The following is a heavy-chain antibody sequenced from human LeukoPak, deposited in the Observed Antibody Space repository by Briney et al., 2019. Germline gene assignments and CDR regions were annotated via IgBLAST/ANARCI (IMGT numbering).Heavy chain of an antibody. Sequence: GASVKVSCKASGYTFTSYGISWVRQAPGQGLEWMGWISAYNGNTNYAQKLQGRVTMTRDTSTSTVYMELSSLRSEDTAVYYCAKDTRVLLWFGELTDQNWFDPWGQGTLVTVSS. CDR3: AKDTRVLLWFGELTDQNWFDP. CDR2: ISAYNGNT. D-gene: IGHD3-10*01. J-gene: IGHJ5*02. V-gene: IGHV1-18*01. CDR1: GYTFTSYG.